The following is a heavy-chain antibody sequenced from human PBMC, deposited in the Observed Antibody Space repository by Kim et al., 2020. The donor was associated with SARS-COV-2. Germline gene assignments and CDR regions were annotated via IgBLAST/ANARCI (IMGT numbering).Heavy chain of an antibody. Sequence: YAGSRKGRFTIPRDNSKKTVYLQMNSLRAEDTAGYYWAKRDTSDWHYFEWWGQGTLITVSS. CDR3: AKRDTSDWHYFEW. J-gene: IGHJ4*02. V-gene: IGHV3-23*01. D-gene: IGHD2-21*02.